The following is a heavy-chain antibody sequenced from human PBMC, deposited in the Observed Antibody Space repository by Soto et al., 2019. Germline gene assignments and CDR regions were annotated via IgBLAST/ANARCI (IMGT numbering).Heavy chain of an antibody. CDR3: ARDRPGYSYGLDY. CDR2: ISSSSSTI. Sequence: EVQLVESGGGLVQPGGSLRLSCAASGFTFSSYSMNWIRQAPGRGLEWVSYISSSSSTIYYADSVKGRFTISRDNAKNSLYLQMNSLRPQDTAVYYCARDRPGYSYGLDYWGQGTLVTVSS. V-gene: IGHV3-48*01. J-gene: IGHJ4*02. D-gene: IGHD5-18*01. CDR1: GFTFSSYS.